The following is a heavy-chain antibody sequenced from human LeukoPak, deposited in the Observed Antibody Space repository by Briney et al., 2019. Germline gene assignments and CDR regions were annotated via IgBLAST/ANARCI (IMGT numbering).Heavy chain of an antibody. Sequence: PGRSLRLSCAASGFTFSSYGMHWVRQAPGKGLEWVAVISYDGSNKYYADSVKGRFTISRDNSKNTLYLQMNSLRAGDTAVYYCAKGGVIEGGQGTLVTVSS. CDR3: AKGGVIE. D-gene: IGHD2-21*01. J-gene: IGHJ4*02. V-gene: IGHV3-30*18. CDR2: ISYDGSNK. CDR1: GFTFSSYG.